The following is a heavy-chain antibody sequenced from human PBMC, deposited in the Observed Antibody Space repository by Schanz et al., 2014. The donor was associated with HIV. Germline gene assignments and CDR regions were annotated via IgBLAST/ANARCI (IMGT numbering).Heavy chain of an antibody. CDR1: GFTFSRYS. J-gene: IGHJ4*02. CDR2: ITSSSSYI. CDR3: ATDFSSSWCFDN. Sequence: VQLVESGGGVVQPGRSLRLSCAASGFTFSRYSMNWVRQAPGKGLEWVASITSSSSYIYYADSVKGRFTISRDNAKNSVYLQMNSLRAEDTAVFYCATDFSSSWCFDNWGQGTLVTVSS. V-gene: IGHV3-21*01. D-gene: IGHD6-13*01.